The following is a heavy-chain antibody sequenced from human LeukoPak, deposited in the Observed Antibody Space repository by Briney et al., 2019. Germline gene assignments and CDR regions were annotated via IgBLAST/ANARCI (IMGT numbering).Heavy chain of an antibody. CDR1: GYSISSGYY. Sequence: SETLSLTCTVSGYSISSGYYWGWIRQPPGKTLEWIGSIYSSGSTYYNPSLKSRVIIIIDTPKNHFSLTLSSVTAADTAVYYCARSDGYGLVGVWGQGTMVTVSS. V-gene: IGHV4-38-2*02. D-gene: IGHD3-10*01. CDR3: ARSDGYGLVGV. J-gene: IGHJ3*01. CDR2: IYSSGST.